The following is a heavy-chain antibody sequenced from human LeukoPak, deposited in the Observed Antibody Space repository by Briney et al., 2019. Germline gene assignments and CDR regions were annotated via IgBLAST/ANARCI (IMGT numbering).Heavy chain of an antibody. V-gene: IGHV3-74*01. Sequence: GGSLRLSCAASGFTFSSYWMHWVRQAPGKGPVWVSRINNDGSGTTYADSVKGRFTISRDDAKNTLYLQMNTLRVEDTAVYYCTRDLMDYDVSTGLHHYYMDVWGQGTTVTVSS. CDR2: INNDGSGT. CDR1: GFTFSSYW. D-gene: IGHD3-9*01. J-gene: IGHJ6*02. CDR3: TRDLMDYDVSTGLHHYYMDV.